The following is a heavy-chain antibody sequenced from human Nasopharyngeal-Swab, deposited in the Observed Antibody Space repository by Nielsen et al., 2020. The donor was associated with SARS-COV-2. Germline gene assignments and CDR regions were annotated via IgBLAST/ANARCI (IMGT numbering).Heavy chain of an antibody. V-gene: IGHV1-3*01. CDR3: ARVWQLWESDY. Sequence: ASVKVSCKASGYTFTNYAIHWVRQAPGQRLEWMGWINAGNGNTKYSQKFQGRVTITRDTSASTAYMELSSLRSEDTAVYYCARVWQLWESDYWGQGTLVTVSS. CDR2: INAGNGNT. CDR1: GYTFTNYA. J-gene: IGHJ4*02. D-gene: IGHD5-18*01.